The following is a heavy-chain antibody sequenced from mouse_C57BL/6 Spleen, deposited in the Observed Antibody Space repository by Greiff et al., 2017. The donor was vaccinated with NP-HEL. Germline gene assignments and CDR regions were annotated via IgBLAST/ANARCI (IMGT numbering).Heavy chain of an antibody. CDR3: TSYGSSSYWYFDV. D-gene: IGHD1-1*01. CDR1: GYTFTDYE. J-gene: IGHJ1*03. V-gene: IGHV1-15*01. CDR2: IDPETGGT. Sequence: QVQLQQSGAELVRPGASVTLSCKASGYTFTDYEMHWVKQTPVHGLEWIGAIDPETGGTAYNQKFKGKAILTADKSSITAYMELRSLTSEDSAVYYCTSYGSSSYWYFDVWGTGTTVTVSS.